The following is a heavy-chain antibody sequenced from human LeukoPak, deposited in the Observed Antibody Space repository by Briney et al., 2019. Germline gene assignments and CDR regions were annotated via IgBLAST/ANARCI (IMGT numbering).Heavy chain of an antibody. CDR2: ISAYNGNT. CDR1: GYTFTSYG. Sequence: ASVKVSCKASGYTFTSYGISWVRQAPGQGLEWMGWISAYNGNTNYAQKFQGRVTMTRDTSISTAYMELKSLRSDDTAMYYCARGETSGWYFGLDYWGQGTLVTVSS. D-gene: IGHD6-19*01. CDR3: ARGETSGWYFGLDY. J-gene: IGHJ4*02. V-gene: IGHV1-18*01.